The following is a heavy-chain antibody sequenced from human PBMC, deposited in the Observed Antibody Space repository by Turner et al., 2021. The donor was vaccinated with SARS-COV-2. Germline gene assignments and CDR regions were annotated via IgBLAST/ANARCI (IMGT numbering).Heavy chain of an antibody. CDR1: DGYLNNIY. CDR2: IYYSGDT. J-gene: IGHJ4*02. D-gene: IGHD2-15*01. CDR3: ARGYCREDACYSIPDY. Sequence: QVQLQESGPVLVHPSETLSLTCTLADGYLNNIYWSWSRQHPGQALVLIGHIYYSGDTKYNPSLKSRVTFSIDTSKNQFSLRLTSVSAADTAVYYCARGYCREDACYSIPDYWGPGTLVTVSS. V-gene: IGHV4-59*01.